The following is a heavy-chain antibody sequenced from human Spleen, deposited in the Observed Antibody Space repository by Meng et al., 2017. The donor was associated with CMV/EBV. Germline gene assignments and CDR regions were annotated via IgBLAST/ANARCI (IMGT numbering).Heavy chain of an antibody. V-gene: IGHV3-30*04. CDR1: GFPFSNYA. Sequence: SGFPFSNYAMHWVRQAPGKGLEWVALISHDASHKSYADSVKGRCTISRDNSKNTLFLQLNSLRAEDTAFYYCASGKYFYDSSEYFDYWGQGTLVTVSS. J-gene: IGHJ4*02. D-gene: IGHD3-22*01. CDR2: ISHDASHK. CDR3: ASGKYFYDSSEYFDY.